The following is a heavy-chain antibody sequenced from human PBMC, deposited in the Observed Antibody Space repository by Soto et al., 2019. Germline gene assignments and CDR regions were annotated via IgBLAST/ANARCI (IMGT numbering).Heavy chain of an antibody. CDR3: AKDLTGDDAFDI. Sequence: GESLKISCAASGFTFSSYAMSWVRQAPGKGLEWVSAISGSGGSTYYADSVKGRFTISRDNSKNTLYLQMNSLRAEDTAVYYCAKDLTGDDAFDIWGQGTMVTVSS. J-gene: IGHJ3*02. V-gene: IGHV3-23*01. CDR1: GFTFSSYA. D-gene: IGHD7-27*01. CDR2: ISGSGGST.